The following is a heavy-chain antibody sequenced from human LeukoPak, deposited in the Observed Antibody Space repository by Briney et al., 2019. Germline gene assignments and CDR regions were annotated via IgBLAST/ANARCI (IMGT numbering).Heavy chain of an antibody. CDR2: IIPIFGTA. D-gene: IGHD6-25*01. CDR3: AREGQRSNFDY. V-gene: IGHV1-69*05. Sequence: SVRVSCKASGFTFTNYGIAWVRQAPGQGLEWMGGIIPIFGTANYAQKFQGRVTITTDESTSTAYMELSSLRSEDTAVYYCAREGQRSNFDYWGQGTLVTVSS. CDR1: GFTFTNYG. J-gene: IGHJ4*02.